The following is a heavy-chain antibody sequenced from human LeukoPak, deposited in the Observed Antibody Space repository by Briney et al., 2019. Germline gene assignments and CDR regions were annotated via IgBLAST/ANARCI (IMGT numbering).Heavy chain of an antibody. CDR1: GFTFSSYG. J-gene: IGHJ4*02. Sequence: PGGSLRLSCAASGFTFSSYGMHWVRQAPGKGLEWVAFIRYDGSNKYYADSVKGRFTISRDNAKNSLYLQMNSLRAEDTAVYYCARDSTRYCTNGVCWDGDYDYWGQGTLVTVSS. CDR2: IRYDGSNK. V-gene: IGHV3-30*02. CDR3: ARDSTRYCTNGVCWDGDYDY. D-gene: IGHD2-8*01.